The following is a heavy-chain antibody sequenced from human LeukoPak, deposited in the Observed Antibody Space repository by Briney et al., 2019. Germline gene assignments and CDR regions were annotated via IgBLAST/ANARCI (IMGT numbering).Heavy chain of an antibody. V-gene: IGHV3-49*04. D-gene: IGHD3-22*01. J-gene: IGHJ4*02. CDR3: TINYYNGSLYEDY. CDR1: GLSFGGDA. CDR2: IRDKVSGGTT. Sequence: SGGSLRLSCRRSGLSFGGDAVSWVRQAPGKGLEWVGFIRDKVSGGTTEYVASVRGRFTISRDDSRSIAYLQMTRLKTEDTAVYYCTINYYNGSLYEDYWGQGTLVTVSS.